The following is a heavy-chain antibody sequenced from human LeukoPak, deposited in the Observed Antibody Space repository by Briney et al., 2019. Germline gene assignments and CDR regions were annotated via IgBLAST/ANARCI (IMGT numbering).Heavy chain of an antibody. CDR2: ISYDGSNK. J-gene: IGHJ3*02. CDR3: ASLMGGFGFWAFDI. Sequence: PGRSLRLSCAASGFTFSSYAMHWVRQAPGKGLEWVAVISYDGSNKYYADSVKGRFTISRDNSKNTLYLQMNSLRAEDTAVYYCASLMGGFGFWAFDIWGQGTMVTVSS. CDR1: GFTFSSYA. V-gene: IGHV3-30*04. D-gene: IGHD3-10*01.